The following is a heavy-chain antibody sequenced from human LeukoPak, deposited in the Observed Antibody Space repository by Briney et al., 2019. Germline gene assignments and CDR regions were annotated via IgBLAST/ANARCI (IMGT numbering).Heavy chain of an antibody. Sequence: GGSLRLSCAASGFTFSDNWMHWVRQAPGKGLEWVSAISGSGGSTYYADSVKGRFTISRDNSKNTLYLQMNSLRAEDTAVYYCAKDRIVGANRFDYWGQGTLVTVSS. CDR2: ISGSGGST. V-gene: IGHV3-23*01. D-gene: IGHD1-26*01. J-gene: IGHJ4*02. CDR3: AKDRIVGANRFDY. CDR1: GFTFSDNW.